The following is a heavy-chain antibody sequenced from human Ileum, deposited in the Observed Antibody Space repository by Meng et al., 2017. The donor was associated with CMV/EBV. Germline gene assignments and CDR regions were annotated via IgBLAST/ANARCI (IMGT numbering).Heavy chain of an antibody. CDR2: IKKDGSEK. CDR3: ARGHYGRDY. D-gene: IGHD3-16*01. J-gene: IGHJ4*02. V-gene: IGHV3-7*04. Sequence: LGVGEGLVRLGGSMELFFAASGFPFSDHWMSWIRQAPGKGLEWVAHIKKDGSEKYYVGSVKGRFTISRDDAKNSLYLQMNSLRAEDTAVYYCARGHYGRDYWGQGTLVTVSS. CDR1: GFPFSDHW.